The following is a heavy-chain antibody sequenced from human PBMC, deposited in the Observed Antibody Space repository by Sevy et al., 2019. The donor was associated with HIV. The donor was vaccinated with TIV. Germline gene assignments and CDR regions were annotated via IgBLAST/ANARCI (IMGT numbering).Heavy chain of an antibody. V-gene: IGHV3-21*01. J-gene: IGHJ4*02. CDR3: ARGRGDPRADCFDY. Sequence: GGSLRLSCAASGFNFNIYSMNWVRQAPGKGLEWVSSISGSSSYIFYAASVKGRFTISRDNAKNSLYLQMNSLRAEDTAVYYCARGRGDPRADCFDYWGQGTLVTVSS. CDR1: GFNFNIYS. CDR2: ISGSSSYI. D-gene: IGHD2-21*02.